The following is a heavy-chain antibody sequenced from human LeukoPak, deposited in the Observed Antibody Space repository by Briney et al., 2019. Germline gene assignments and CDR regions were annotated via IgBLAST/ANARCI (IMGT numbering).Heavy chain of an antibody. CDR3: ASKLTTGY. V-gene: IGHV3-66*01. J-gene: IGHJ4*02. D-gene: IGHD4-17*01. CDR2: IYSGGTT. Sequence: GGSLRLSCVVSGLTVSINYMSCVRQAPGKGVEWVSVIYSGGTTNYADSVKGRFLVYRDNSKNTLYLQMNSLRAEDTAVYYCASKLTTGYWGQGTLVTVSS. CDR1: GLTVSINY.